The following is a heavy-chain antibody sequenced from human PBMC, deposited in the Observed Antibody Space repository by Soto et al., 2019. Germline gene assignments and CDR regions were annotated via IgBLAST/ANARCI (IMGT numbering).Heavy chain of an antibody. CDR2: INHSGST. CDR3: ARARSYGYSSSWHLLRGGYYFDY. J-gene: IGHJ4*02. V-gene: IGHV4-34*01. CDR1: GGSFSGYY. D-gene: IGHD6-13*01. Sequence: QVQLQQWGAGLLKPSETLSLTCAVYGGSFSGYYWSWIRQPPGKGLEWIGEINHSGSTNYNPSLESRVTISVDTSKNQFSLKLSSVTAADTAVYYCARARSYGYSSSWHLLRGGYYFDYWGQGTLVTVSS.